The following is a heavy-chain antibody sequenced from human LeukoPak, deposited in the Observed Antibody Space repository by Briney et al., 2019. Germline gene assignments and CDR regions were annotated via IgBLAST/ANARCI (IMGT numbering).Heavy chain of an antibody. CDR1: GYNFSNYW. Sequence: PGESLKISCEASGYNFSNYWINWVRQKPGKVLEWMGIIYPGDSDTRYGPSFQGHVTISADRSANTAYLQWSRLEASDTAKYFCARKANGMAAPFDSWAQGTLVTVSS. J-gene: IGHJ4*02. CDR2: IYPGDSDT. D-gene: IGHD6-13*01. V-gene: IGHV5-51*01. CDR3: ARKANGMAAPFDS.